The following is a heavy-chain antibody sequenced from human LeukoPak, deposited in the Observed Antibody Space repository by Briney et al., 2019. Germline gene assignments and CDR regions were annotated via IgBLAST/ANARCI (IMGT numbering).Heavy chain of an antibody. V-gene: IGHV3-23*01. Sequence: QPGGSLRLSCAASGFTFSSYAMSWVRQAPGKGLEWVSAISDSGGSTYYADSVKGRFTISRDNSKNTVYLQMNSLRAEDTAVYYCAKDRRGCSSTSSYYRFDYWGQGTLVTVSS. J-gene: IGHJ4*02. CDR1: GFTFSSYA. CDR3: AKDRRGCSSTSSYYRFDY. D-gene: IGHD2-2*01. CDR2: ISDSGGST.